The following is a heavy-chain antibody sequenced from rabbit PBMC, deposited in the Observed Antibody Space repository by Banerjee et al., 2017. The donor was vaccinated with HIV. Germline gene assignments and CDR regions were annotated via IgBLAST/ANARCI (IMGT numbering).Heavy chain of an antibody. V-gene: IGHV1S45*01. CDR2: INTSTGNN. CDR3: ARTIGDATDNL. Sequence: LEESGGGLVQPEGSLALTCKASGFTISSSYWMSWVRQAPGKGLEWIACINTSTGNNVYAIRAKGRFTITKTSATTVTLQMTSLTAADTATYFCARTIGDATDNLWGPGTLVTVS. D-gene: IGHD6-1*01. CDR1: GFTISSSYW. J-gene: IGHJ4*01.